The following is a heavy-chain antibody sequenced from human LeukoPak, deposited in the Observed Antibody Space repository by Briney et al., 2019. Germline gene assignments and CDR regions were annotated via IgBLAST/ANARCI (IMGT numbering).Heavy chain of an antibody. CDR2: IYYTGST. Sequence: SETLSLTCTVSGGSVSSGAYYWSWIRQPPGKGLEWIGYIYYTGSTNYNPSLKSRLTISVDTSKNQFSLKLSSVTAADTAVYYCARRGGSGRSFDYWGQGTLVTVSS. CDR1: GGSVSSGAYY. CDR3: ARRGGSGRSFDY. V-gene: IGHV4-61*08. D-gene: IGHD3-10*01. J-gene: IGHJ4*02.